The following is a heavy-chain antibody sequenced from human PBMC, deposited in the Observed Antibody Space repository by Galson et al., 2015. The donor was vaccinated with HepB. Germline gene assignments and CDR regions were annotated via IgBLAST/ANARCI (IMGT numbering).Heavy chain of an antibody. D-gene: IGHD6-13*01. Sequence: PALVKPTQTLTLTCTVSGFSLSNARMGVSWIRQSPGKALEWLAHIFSNDEKSYSTSLKSRLAISKDTSKSQVVLTLTNMDPVDTATYYCARSYISSWHDYWGQGALVTVSS. CDR2: IFSNDEK. J-gene: IGHJ4*02. CDR1: GFSLSNARMG. V-gene: IGHV2-26*01. CDR3: ARSYISSWHDY.